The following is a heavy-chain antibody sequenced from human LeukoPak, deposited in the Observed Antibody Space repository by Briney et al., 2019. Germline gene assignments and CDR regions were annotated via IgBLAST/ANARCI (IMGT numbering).Heavy chain of an antibody. V-gene: IGHV1-8*01. CDR2: MNPNSGNT. Sequence: ASVKVSCKASGYTFTSYDINWVRQATGQGLEWMGWMNPNSGNTGYAQKFQGRVTMTRNTSISTAYMELSSLRSEDTAVYYCARAWAYNWNYPLLYWGQGTLVTVSS. J-gene: IGHJ4*02. D-gene: IGHD1-7*01. CDR3: ARAWAYNWNYPLLY. CDR1: GYTFTSYD.